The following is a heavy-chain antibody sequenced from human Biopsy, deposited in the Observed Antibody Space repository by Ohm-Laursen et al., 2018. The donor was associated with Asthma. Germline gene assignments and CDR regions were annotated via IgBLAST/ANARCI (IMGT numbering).Heavy chain of an antibody. CDR2: IWYDGSNK. CDR3: ARESSVAGSSDFDY. CDR1: GFTFSSYG. D-gene: IGHD6-19*01. J-gene: IGHJ4*02. Sequence: SLRLSCAASGFTFSSYGMHWVRQAPGKGLEWVAVIWYDGSNKYYADSVKGRFTISRGNSKNTLYLQMNSLRAEDTAVYYCARESSVAGSSDFDYWGQGTLVTVSS. V-gene: IGHV3-33*01.